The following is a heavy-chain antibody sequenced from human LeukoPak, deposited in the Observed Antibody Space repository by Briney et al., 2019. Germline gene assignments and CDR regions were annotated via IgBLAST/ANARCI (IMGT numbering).Heavy chain of an antibody. Sequence: SVKVSCKASGGTFSSYTISWVRQAPGQGLEWMGRIIPILSIANYAQKFQGRVTITADKSTSTAYMELSSLRSEDTAVYYCARELIVVVPAARDAFDIWGQGTMVTVSS. CDR1: GGTFSSYT. D-gene: IGHD2-2*01. CDR3: ARELIVVVPAARDAFDI. CDR2: IIPILSIA. J-gene: IGHJ3*02. V-gene: IGHV1-69*04.